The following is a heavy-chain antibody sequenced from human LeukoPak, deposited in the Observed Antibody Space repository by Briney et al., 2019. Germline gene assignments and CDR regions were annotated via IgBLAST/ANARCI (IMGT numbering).Heavy chain of an antibody. CDR2: IYYTGST. CDR3: ARVLRLCSGETCWDYFDS. D-gene: IGHD3-10*02. V-gene: IGHV4-59*01. CDR1: GGSISTYY. J-gene: IGHJ4*02. Sequence: SETLSLTCTVSGGSISTYYWSWIRQPQGKGLEWIGYIYYTGSTIYNPSLKSGVSMSVATSTNQFSLTLSSVSAADTAVYYCARVLRLCSGETCWDYFDSWGQGTLVTVSS.